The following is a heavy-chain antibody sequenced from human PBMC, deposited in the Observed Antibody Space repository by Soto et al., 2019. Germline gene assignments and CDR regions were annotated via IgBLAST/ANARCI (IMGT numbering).Heavy chain of an antibody. V-gene: IGHV4-31*03. CDR3: AREFGSSWYRGYAFDI. Sequence: QVQLQESGPGLVKPSQTLSLTCTVSGGYISSGGYYWSWIRQHPGKGLEWIGYIYYSGSTYYNPSLKSRVTISVDTSKNQFSLKLSSVTAADTAVYYCAREFGSSWYRGYAFDIWGQGTMVTVSS. CDR2: IYYSGST. J-gene: IGHJ3*02. D-gene: IGHD6-13*01. CDR1: GGYISSGGYY.